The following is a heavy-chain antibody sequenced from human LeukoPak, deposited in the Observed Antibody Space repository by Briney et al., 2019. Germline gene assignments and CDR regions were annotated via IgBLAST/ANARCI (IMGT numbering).Heavy chain of an antibody. J-gene: IGHJ4*02. V-gene: IGHV1-2*06. D-gene: IGHD6-13*01. Sequence: ASVKVSCKASGYTFTGYYMHWVRQAPGQGLEWMGRINPNSGGTNYAQKFQGRVTMPRDTSISTAYMELSRLRSDDTAVYYCARGRLSMAAAGHLLAYWGQGTLVTVSS. CDR3: ARGRLSMAAAGHLLAY. CDR1: GYTFTGYY. CDR2: INPNSGGT.